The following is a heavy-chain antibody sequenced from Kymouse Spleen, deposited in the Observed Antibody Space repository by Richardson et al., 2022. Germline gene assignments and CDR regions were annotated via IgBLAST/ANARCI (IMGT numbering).Heavy chain of an antibody. CDR1: GFTFDDYA. D-gene: IGHD4-23*01. Sequence: EVQLVESGGGLVQPGRSLRLSCAASGFTFDDYAMHWVRQAPGKGLEWVSGISWNSGSIGYADSVKGRFTISRDNAKNSLYLQMNSLRAEDTALYYCAKDSPSTVVTQYYYYYGMDVWGQGTTVTVSS. V-gene: IGHV3-9*01. J-gene: IGHJ6*02. CDR2: ISWNSGSI. CDR3: AKDSPSTVVTQYYYYYGMDV.